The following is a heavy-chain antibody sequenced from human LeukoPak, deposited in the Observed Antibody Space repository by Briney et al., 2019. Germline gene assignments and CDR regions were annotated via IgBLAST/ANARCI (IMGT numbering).Heavy chain of an antibody. V-gene: IGHV3-48*01. Sequence: GGSLRLSCAASGFTFSSYSMNWVRQAPGKGLEWVSYISSSSSTIYYADSVKGRFTISRDNSKNTLYLQMNSLRAEDTAVYYCAKQLDVSGYYYYYMDVWGKGTTVTVSS. CDR2: ISSSSSTI. J-gene: IGHJ6*03. CDR1: GFTFSSYS. CDR3: AKQLDVSGYYYYYMDV. D-gene: IGHD1-1*01.